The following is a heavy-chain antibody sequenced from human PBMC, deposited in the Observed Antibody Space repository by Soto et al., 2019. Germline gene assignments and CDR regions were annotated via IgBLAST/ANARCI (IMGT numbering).Heavy chain of an antibody. D-gene: IGHD4-17*01. CDR2: IIPILGIA. V-gene: IGHV1-69*02. J-gene: IGHJ4*02. CDR1: GGTFSSYT. Sequence: QVQLVQSGAEVKKPGSSVKFSCKASGGTFSSYTISWVRQAPGQGLEWMGRIIPILGIANYAPKFQGRVTINADKATSTASMELSSLRSEDTAVYYCACVDYGDYFDYWGQGTLVTVS. CDR3: ACVDYGDYFDY.